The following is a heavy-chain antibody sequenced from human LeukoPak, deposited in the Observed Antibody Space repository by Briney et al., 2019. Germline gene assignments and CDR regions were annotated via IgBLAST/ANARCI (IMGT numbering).Heavy chain of an antibody. V-gene: IGHV1-8*01. CDR2: MNPNSGNT. CDR1: GYTFTSYD. Sequence: ASVKVSCKASGYTFTSYDINWVRQATGQGLEWMGWMNPNSGNTGYAQKFQGRVTMARDTSTSTVYMELSSLRSEDTAVYYCARDGKLRKSSRYYYYYYYMDVWGKGTTVTVSS. CDR3: ARDGKLRKSSRYYYYYYYMDV. D-gene: IGHD6-6*01. J-gene: IGHJ6*03.